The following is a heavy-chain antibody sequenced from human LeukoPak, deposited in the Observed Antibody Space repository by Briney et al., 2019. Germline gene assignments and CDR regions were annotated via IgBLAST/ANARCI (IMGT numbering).Heavy chain of an antibody. V-gene: IGHV4-34*01. D-gene: IGHD1-7*01. CDR1: GGSFSGYY. Sequence: PSETLTLTCAVYGGSFSGYYWSWIRQPPGKGLEWIGEINHSGRTNYKLSLKSRVTISVDTSKSQFSLKLSSVTAADTAVYYCARDQGITGTAGLFDYWGQGTLVTVSS. J-gene: IGHJ4*02. CDR3: ARDQGITGTAGLFDY. CDR2: INHSGRT.